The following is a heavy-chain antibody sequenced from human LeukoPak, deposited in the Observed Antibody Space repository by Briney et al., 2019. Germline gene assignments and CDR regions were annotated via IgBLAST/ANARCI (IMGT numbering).Heavy chain of an antibody. CDR3: TRGDYDFWSGYYAEFDY. V-gene: IGHV3-49*04. D-gene: IGHD3-3*01. Sequence: GGSLRLSCTASGFTFGDYATSWVRQAPGKGLEWVGFIRSKAYGGTTEYAASVKGRFTISRDDSKSIAYLQMNSLKTEDTAVYYCTRGDYDFWSGYYAEFDYWGQGTLVTVSS. CDR1: GFTFGDYA. CDR2: IRSKAYGGTT. J-gene: IGHJ4*02.